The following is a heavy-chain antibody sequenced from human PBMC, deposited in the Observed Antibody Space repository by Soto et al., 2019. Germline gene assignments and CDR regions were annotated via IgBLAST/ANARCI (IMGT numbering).Heavy chain of an antibody. V-gene: IGHV3-49*03. D-gene: IGHD3-16*02. CDR3: TRVAFGGVIPGVDYYYMDV. CDR2: IRSKAYGGTT. Sequence: PGGSLRLSCTASGFTFGDYAMSWFRQAPGKGLEWVGFIRSKAYGGTTEYAASVKGRFTISRDDSKSIAYLQMNSLKTEDTAVYYCTRVAFGGVIPGVDYYYMDVWGKGTKVTVSS. CDR1: GFTFGDYA. J-gene: IGHJ6*03.